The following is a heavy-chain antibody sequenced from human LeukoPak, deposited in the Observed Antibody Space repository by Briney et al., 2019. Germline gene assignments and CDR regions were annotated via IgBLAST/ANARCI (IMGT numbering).Heavy chain of an antibody. Sequence: PSETLSLTCTVSGGSISSSSYYWGWIRQPPGKGLEWIGSIYYSGSTYYNPSLKSRVTISVDTSKNQFSLKLSSVTAADTAVYYCARSLAGTNPIRYWGQETLVTVSS. D-gene: IGHD6-19*01. V-gene: IGHV4-39*01. J-gene: IGHJ4*02. CDR2: IYYSGST. CDR3: ARSLAGTNPIRY. CDR1: GGSISSSSYY.